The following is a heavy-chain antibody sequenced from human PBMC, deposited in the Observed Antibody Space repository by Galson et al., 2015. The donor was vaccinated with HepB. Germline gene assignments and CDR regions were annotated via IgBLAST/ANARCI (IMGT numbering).Heavy chain of an antibody. CDR1: GFTFSSYS. Sequence: SLRLSCAASGFTFSSYSMNWVRQAPGKGLEWVSSISSSSSYIYYADSVKGRFTISRDNAKNSLYLQMNSLRAEDTAVYYCARGGYCSSTSCYFWFDPWGQGTLVTVSS. V-gene: IGHV3-21*01. J-gene: IGHJ5*02. CDR3: ARGGYCSSTSCYFWFDP. CDR2: ISSSSSYI. D-gene: IGHD2-2*01.